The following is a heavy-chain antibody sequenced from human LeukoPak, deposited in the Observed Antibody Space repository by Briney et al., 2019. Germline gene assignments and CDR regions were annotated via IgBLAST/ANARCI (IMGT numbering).Heavy chain of an antibody. V-gene: IGHV3-48*03. Sequence: GGSLRLSCAASGFTFSSYEMNWVRQAPGKGLEWVSYISSSGSSIYFADSVKGRFTISRDNAKNSLYLQMNSLRAEDTAVYYCARVWRWLHLDYWGQGTLVTVSS. J-gene: IGHJ4*02. CDR2: ISSSGSSI. D-gene: IGHD5-24*01. CDR1: GFTFSSYE. CDR3: ARVWRWLHLDY.